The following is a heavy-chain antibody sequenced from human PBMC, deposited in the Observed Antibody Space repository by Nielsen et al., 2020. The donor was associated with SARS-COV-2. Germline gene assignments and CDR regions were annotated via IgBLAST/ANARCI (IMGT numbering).Heavy chain of an antibody. V-gene: IGHV3-30*03. Sequence: GESLKISCAASGFTFSSYGMHWVRQAPGKGLEWVAVISYDGSNKYYADSVKGRFTISRDNAKNSLYLQMNSLRAEDTALYYCAGGRLGIAVAIDYWGQGTTVTVSS. CDR2: ISYDGSNK. CDR1: GFTFSSYG. CDR3: AGGRLGIAVAIDY. D-gene: IGHD6-19*01. J-gene: IGHJ4*03.